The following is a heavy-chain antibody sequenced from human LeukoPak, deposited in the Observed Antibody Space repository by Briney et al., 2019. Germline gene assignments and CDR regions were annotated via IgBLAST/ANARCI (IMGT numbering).Heavy chain of an antibody. J-gene: IGHJ6*02. CDR3: ARHERILYYDFWSGSLD. CDR1: GGSFSGYY. CDR2: INHSGST. Sequence: PSETLSLTCAVYGGSFSGYYWSWIRQPPGKGLEWIGEINHSGSTNYNPSLKSRVTISVDTSKNQFSLKLSSVTAADTAVYYCARHERILYYDFWSGSLDWGQGTTVTVSS. V-gene: IGHV4-34*01. D-gene: IGHD3-3*01.